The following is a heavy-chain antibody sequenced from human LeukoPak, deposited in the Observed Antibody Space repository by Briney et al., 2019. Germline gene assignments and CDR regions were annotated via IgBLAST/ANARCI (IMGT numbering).Heavy chain of an antibody. Sequence: GGSLRLSCAASGFSFSSSTMHWVRQAPGKGLEWVSSIISYSSYIYYADSVKGRFTISRDNAKNSLYLQMNSLRAEDTAVYYCAELGITMIGGVWGKGTTVTISS. CDR1: GFSFSSST. J-gene: IGHJ6*04. CDR3: AELGITMIGGV. CDR2: IISYSSYI. V-gene: IGHV3-21*01. D-gene: IGHD3-10*02.